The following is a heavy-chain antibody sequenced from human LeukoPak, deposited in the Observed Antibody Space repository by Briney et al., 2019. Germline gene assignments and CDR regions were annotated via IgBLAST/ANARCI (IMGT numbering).Heavy chain of an antibody. CDR1: GFTFSGSA. J-gene: IGHJ4*02. Sequence: GGSLRLSCAASGFTFSGSAMHWVRQAPGKGLEWVGRIRSKANSYATAYAASVKGRFTISRDDSKNTAYLQMNSLKTEDTAVYYCTRHLGDGYNSPFDYWGQGTLVTVSS. CDR3: TRHLGDGYNSPFDY. D-gene: IGHD5-24*01. CDR2: IRSKANSYAT. V-gene: IGHV3-73*01.